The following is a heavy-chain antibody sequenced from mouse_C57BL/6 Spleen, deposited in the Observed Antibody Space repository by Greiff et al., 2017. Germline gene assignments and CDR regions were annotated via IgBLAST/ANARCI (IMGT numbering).Heavy chain of an antibody. CDR2: ISSGGDYI. J-gene: IGHJ1*03. V-gene: IGHV5-9-1*02. Sequence: EVQVVESGEGLVKPGGSLKLSCAASGFTFSSYAMSWVRQTPEKRLEWVAYISSGGDYIYYADTVKGRFTISRDNARNTLYLQMSSLKSEDTAMYYCTRGGLPYWYFDVWGTGTTVTVSS. CDR1: GFTFSSYA. CDR3: TRGGLPYWYFDV. D-gene: IGHD2-4*01.